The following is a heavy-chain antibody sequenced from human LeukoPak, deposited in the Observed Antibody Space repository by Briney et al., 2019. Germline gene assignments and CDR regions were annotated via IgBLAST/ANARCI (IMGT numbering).Heavy chain of an antibody. CDR1: GYTLTELS. Sequence: GASVKVSCKVSGYTLTELSMHWVRQAPGKGLEWMGGFDPEDGETIYAQKFQDRVTMTEDTSTDTAYMELSSLRSEDTAVYYCATVSGYYDSSGYDWGQGTPVTVSS. CDR2: FDPEDGET. V-gene: IGHV1-24*01. D-gene: IGHD3-22*01. J-gene: IGHJ4*02. CDR3: ATVSGYYDSSGYD.